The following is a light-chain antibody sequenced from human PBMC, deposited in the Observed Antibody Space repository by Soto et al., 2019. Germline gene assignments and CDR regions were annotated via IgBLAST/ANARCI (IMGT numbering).Light chain of an antibody. CDR3: SSYTSSSTPEV. CDR2: DVS. Sequence: QSVLTQPASVSGSPGQSITISCTGTSSDVGGYNYVSWYQQHPGKAPKLMIYDVSNRPSGVSNRFSGSKSGNTASLTISGLQAEDEADYYCSSYTSSSTPEVFGGWTKLTGL. CDR1: SSDVGGYNY. J-gene: IGLJ2*01. V-gene: IGLV2-14*01.